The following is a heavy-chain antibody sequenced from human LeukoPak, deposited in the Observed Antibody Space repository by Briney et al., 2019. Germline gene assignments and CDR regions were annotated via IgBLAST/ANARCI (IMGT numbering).Heavy chain of an antibody. Sequence: GGSLRLSCAASGFTFTDYSMNWVRQAPGKGLEWVSSMNSDGSHIYHAGSVEGRFTISRDNSKNTLYLRMNSLRAEDTAVYYCARDLEAGTDYFDYWGQGTLVTVSS. D-gene: IGHD6-19*01. V-gene: IGHV3-48*01. J-gene: IGHJ4*02. CDR1: GFTFTDYS. CDR3: ARDLEAGTDYFDY. CDR2: MNSDGSHI.